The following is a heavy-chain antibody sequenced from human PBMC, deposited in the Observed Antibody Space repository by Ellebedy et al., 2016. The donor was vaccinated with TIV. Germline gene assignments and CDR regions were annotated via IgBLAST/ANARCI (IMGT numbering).Heavy chain of an antibody. CDR1: GFITSG. CDR2: VRSDGSTK. D-gene: IGHD4-17*01. Sequence: PGGSLRLSCATSGFITSGMHWVRQAPGKGLDWVAFVRSDGSTKYYADSAKSRFTISRDDSKNTLYLQMNSLRVDDTAVYYCVKGAFPVPTVMAVWGQGTTVTVSS. V-gene: IGHV3-30*02. CDR3: VKGAFPVPTVMAV. J-gene: IGHJ6*02.